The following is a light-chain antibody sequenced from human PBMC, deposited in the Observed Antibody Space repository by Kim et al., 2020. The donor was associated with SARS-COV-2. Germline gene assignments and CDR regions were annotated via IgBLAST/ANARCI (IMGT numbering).Light chain of an antibody. CDR3: MQALQSLYT. J-gene: IGKJ2*01. CDR2: LGS. CDR1: QSLLHSNGANY. V-gene: IGKV2-28*01. Sequence: EPASISCRSRQSLLHSNGANYLDWYVQKPGQTRRLLILLGSTRASEFPARFRGSGSGTDFTLNITTVEAEDVGVYYCMQALQSLYTFGQGTKLEI.